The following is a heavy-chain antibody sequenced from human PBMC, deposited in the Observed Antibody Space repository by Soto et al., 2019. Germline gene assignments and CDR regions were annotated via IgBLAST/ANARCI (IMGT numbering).Heavy chain of an antibody. CDR2: IYPGDSDT. D-gene: IGHD2-2*01. CDR3: ATPIVPAATSYGTDV. Sequence: GESLKISCKGSGYSFTSYWIGWVRQMPGKGLEWMGIIYPGDSDTRYSPSFQGQFTISADKSISTAYLRWGRLKASDPAMYYCATPIVPAATSYGTDVWGQGTTVTASS. CDR1: GYSFTSYW. V-gene: IGHV5-51*01. J-gene: IGHJ6*02.